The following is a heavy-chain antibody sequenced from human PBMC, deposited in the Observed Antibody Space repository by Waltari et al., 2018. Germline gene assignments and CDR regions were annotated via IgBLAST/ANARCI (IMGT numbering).Heavy chain of an antibody. V-gene: IGHV4-30-2*01. CDR2: IYHSWST. CDR1: GGSISSGGYS. Sequence: QLQLQESGSGLVKPSQTLSLTCAVSGGSISSGGYSWSWIRQPPGKGLEWIGYIYHSWSTYYNPSLKSRVTISVDRSKNQFSLKLSSVTAADTAVYYCARDDSSGYYMEYWGQGTLVTVSS. D-gene: IGHD3-22*01. J-gene: IGHJ4*02. CDR3: ARDDSSGYYMEY.